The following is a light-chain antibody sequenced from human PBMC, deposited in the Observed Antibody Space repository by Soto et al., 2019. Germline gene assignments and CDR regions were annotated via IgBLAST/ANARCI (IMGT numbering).Light chain of an antibody. Sequence: DIQMTQSPSSLSASVGDRVTITCRASQSISIYLNWYQQQPGKVPNVLIHTASSLQRGVPSRVSGSGSGTEFTLTISSLQPEDVAPYFCQQSYSTALTFGGGTKVQIK. CDR1: QSISIY. CDR3: QQSYSTALT. CDR2: TAS. J-gene: IGKJ4*01. V-gene: IGKV1-39*01.